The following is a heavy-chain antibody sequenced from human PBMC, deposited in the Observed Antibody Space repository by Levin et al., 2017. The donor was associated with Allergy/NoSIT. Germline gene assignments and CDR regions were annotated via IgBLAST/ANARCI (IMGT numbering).Heavy chain of an antibody. CDR3: TTDKAMIVKGTDY. V-gene: IGHV3-15*01. J-gene: IGHJ4*02. CDR2: IKSKTDGGTT. CDR1: GFTFSNAW. Sequence: GESLKISCAASGFTFSNAWMSWVRQAPGKGLEWVGRIKSKTDGGTTDYAAPVKGRFTISRDDSKNTLYLQMNSLKTEDTAVYYCTTDKAMIVKGTDYWGQGTLVTVSS. D-gene: IGHD3-22*01.